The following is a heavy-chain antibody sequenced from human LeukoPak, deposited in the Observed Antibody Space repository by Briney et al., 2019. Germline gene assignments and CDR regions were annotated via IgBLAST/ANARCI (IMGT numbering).Heavy chain of an antibody. V-gene: IGHV4-61*02. CDR2: IYTTGST. J-gene: IGHJ6*03. Sequence: GASXSXGXXFXTWXRQPXXXXLXWIGRIYTTGSTNYNPSRKSRITIAMDATKNRFSLNLSSVTAADTAVYYCATSPYYFYMDVWGKGTSVIVSS. CDR1: GASXSXGXXF. CDR3: ATSPYYFYMDV.